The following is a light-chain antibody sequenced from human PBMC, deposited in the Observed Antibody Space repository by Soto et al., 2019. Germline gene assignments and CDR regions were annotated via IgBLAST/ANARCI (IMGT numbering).Light chain of an antibody. CDR1: QSISSY. Sequence: DIQMTQSPSSQSASVGDRVTITCRASQSISSYLNWYQQKPGKAPKLQIFAASSLQSGVPSRFSCSGSGTDFNLTISSLQPEDFATYYCQQSYSTPRTFGQGTKVEIK. CDR2: AAS. CDR3: QQSYSTPRT. V-gene: IGKV1-39*01. J-gene: IGKJ1*01.